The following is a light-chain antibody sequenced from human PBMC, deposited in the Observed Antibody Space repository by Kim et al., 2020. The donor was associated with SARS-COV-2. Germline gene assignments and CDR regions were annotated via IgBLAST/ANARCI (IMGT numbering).Light chain of an antibody. CDR2: GAS. V-gene: IGKV3-20*01. CDR3: RLYGSFWA. J-gene: IGKJ1*01. Sequence: EVVLTQSPGTLSLSPGERATLSCRASQSVSSSYLAWYQQKPGQAPRLLFYGASSRATGIPDRFSGSGSGTDFTLTISRLEPEDFAVYYCRLYGSFWAFCPGTTVYIK. CDR1: QSVSSSY.